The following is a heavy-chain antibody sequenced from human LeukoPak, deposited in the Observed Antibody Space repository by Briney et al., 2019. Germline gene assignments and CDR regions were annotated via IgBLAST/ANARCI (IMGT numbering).Heavy chain of an antibody. Sequence: PSETLSLTCTASGGSISSYYWSWIRQPVGKGLEWIGRIYTSGGTNYTPSLKSRVTMSVDTSKNQFSLKLSSVTAADTAVYYCARDWAAGTEVRDYYYYMDVWGKGTTVTVSS. D-gene: IGHD6-19*01. V-gene: IGHV4-4*07. CDR1: GGSISSYY. CDR3: ARDWAAGTEVRDYYYYMDV. CDR2: IYTSGGT. J-gene: IGHJ6*03.